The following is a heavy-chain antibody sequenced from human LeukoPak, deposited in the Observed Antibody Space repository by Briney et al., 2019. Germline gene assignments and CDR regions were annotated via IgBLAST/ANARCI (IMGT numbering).Heavy chain of an antibody. V-gene: IGHV3-23*01. Sequence: WVRQAPGKGLEWVSAISGSGGSTYYADSVKGRFTISRDNSKNTLYLQMNSLRAEDTAVYYCAKVRASKGYYYYGMDVWGQGTTVTVSS. CDR3: AKVRASKGYYYYGMDV. CDR2: ISGSGGST. J-gene: IGHJ6*02.